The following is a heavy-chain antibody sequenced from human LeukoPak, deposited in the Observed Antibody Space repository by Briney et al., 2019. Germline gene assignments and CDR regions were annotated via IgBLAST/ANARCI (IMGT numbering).Heavy chain of an antibody. CDR3: AKTKYVLRFLEWLIPLDY. D-gene: IGHD3-3*01. CDR2: ISGSGGST. J-gene: IGHJ4*02. Sequence: PGGSLRLSCAASGFTFSSYAMSWVRQAPGKGLEWVSAISGSGGSTYYADSVKGRFTISRDNSKNTLYLQMNSLRAEDTAVYYCAKTKYVLRFLEWLIPLDYWGQGTLLTVSS. V-gene: IGHV3-23*01. CDR1: GFTFSSYA.